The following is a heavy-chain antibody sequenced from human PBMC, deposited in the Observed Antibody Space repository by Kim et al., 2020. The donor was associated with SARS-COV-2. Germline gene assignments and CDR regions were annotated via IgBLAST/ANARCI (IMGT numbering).Heavy chain of an antibody. CDR2: IWYDGSNK. D-gene: IGHD4-4*01. CDR1: GFTFSSYG. J-gene: IGHJ4*02. V-gene: IGHV3-33*01. CDR3: ARDKGYDYSNLVLYYFDY. Sequence: GGSLRLSCAASGFTFSSYGMHWVRQAPGKGLEWVAVIWYDGSNKYYADSVKGRFTISRDNSKNTLYLQMNSLRAEDTAVYYCARDKGYDYSNLVLYYFDYWGQGTLVTVSS.